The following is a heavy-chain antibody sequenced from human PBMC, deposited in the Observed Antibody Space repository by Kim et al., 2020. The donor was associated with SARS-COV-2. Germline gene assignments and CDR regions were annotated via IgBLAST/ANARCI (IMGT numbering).Heavy chain of an antibody. V-gene: IGHV4-34*01. CDR1: GGSFSDYF. D-gene: IGHD1-26*01. CDR3: ARGLGPGDY. J-gene: IGHJ4*01. Sequence: SETLSLTCAVYGGSFSDYFWCWIRQSPGKGLEWIGEINQSGSTNYNPSLKSRVTISIDTSKSHFSLTLSSVTAADTALYYCARGLGPGDYWGRGTLVTVSS. CDR2: INQSGST.